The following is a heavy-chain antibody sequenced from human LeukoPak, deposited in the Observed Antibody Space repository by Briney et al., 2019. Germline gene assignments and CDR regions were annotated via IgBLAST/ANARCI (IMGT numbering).Heavy chain of an antibody. V-gene: IGHV1-69*04. J-gene: IGHJ4*02. CDR1: GGTFSSYA. D-gene: IGHD1-26*01. Sequence: SVKVSCKASGGTFSSYAISWVRQAPGQGLEWMGRIIPILGIANYAQKFQGRVTITADKSTSAAYMELSSLRSEDTAVYYCARDLDRSGKFDYWGQGTLVTVSS. CDR2: IIPILGIA. CDR3: ARDLDRSGKFDY.